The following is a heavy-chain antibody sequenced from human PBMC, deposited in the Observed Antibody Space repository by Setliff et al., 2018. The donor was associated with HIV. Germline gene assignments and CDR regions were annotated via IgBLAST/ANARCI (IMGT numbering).Heavy chain of an antibody. Sequence: KPSETLSLTCTVSGGSISSGGYYWSWIRQNPGKGLEWIGYIHYSGSTYYNPSLKSRVIISVDTSKNQFSLKLSSVTAADTAVYYCARSYNGVPWTWGQGMLVTVSS. J-gene: IGHJ5*02. V-gene: IGHV4-31*03. CDR2: IHYSGST. D-gene: IGHD2-8*01. CDR3: ARSYNGVPWT. CDR1: GGSISSGGYY.